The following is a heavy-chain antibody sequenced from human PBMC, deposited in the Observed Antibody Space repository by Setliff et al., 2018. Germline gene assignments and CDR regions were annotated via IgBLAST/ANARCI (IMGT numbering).Heavy chain of an antibody. V-gene: IGHV4-34*01. J-gene: IGHJ4*02. CDR2: INHSGTT. CDR3: ARGSRIAGRAIDY. Sequence: LSLTCAVYGGSFSGYYWSWIRQPPGKGLEWIGEINHSGTTNYNPSLKSRVTISVDTSKNQFSLKLSSVTAADTAFYYCARGSRIAGRAIDYWGQGTLVTVSS. D-gene: IGHD6-6*01. CDR1: GGSFSGYY.